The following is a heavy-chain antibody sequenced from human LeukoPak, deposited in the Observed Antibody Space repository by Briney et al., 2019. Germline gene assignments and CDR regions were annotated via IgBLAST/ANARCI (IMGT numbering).Heavy chain of an antibody. CDR2: INHSGST. J-gene: IGHJ4*02. Sequence: PSETLSLTCAVYGGSFSGYYWSWIRQPPGKGLEWIGEINHSGSTNYNPSLKSRVTISVDTSKNQFSLKLSSVTAADTAVYYCARVGWELLSPWGQGTLVTVSS. V-gene: IGHV4-34*01. D-gene: IGHD1-26*01. CDR1: GGSFSGYY. CDR3: ARVGWELLSP.